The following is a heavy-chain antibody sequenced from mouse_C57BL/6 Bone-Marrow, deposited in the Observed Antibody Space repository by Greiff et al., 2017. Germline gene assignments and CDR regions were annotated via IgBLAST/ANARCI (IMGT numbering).Heavy chain of an antibody. V-gene: IGHV1-69*01. J-gene: IGHJ3*01. Sequence: QVQLQQPGAELVMPGASVKLSCKASGYTFTSYWMHWVKQRPGQGLEWIGEIDPSDSYTNYNQKFKGKSTLTVDKSSSTAYMQLSSLTSEDSAVYYCARRGGVYDGYYVAYWGQGTLVTVSA. D-gene: IGHD2-3*01. CDR1: GYTFTSYW. CDR3: ARRGGVYDGYYVAY. CDR2: IDPSDSYT.